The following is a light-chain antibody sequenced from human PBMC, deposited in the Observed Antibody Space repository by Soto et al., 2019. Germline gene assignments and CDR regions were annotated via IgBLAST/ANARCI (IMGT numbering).Light chain of an antibody. CDR3: QQYDTSPRT. CDR1: QSVSSNY. Sequence: EVMLTQSPGTLSLSPGERATLSCRASQSVSSNYLAWYQQKSGQAPRLLIYGASNSATGIPDRFSGSGSGTDFTLTIRILEPEDFAVYYCQQYDTSPRTFGQGTKVEFK. CDR2: GAS. V-gene: IGKV3-20*01. J-gene: IGKJ1*01.